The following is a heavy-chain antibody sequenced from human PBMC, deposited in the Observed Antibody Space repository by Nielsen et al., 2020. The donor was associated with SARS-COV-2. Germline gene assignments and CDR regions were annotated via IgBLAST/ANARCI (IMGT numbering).Heavy chain of an antibody. CDR2: IYYSGST. CDR1: GGSISSSSYY. CDR3: ARGNTKDHSLDV. D-gene: IGHD2-8*01. Sequence: SETLSLTCTVSGGSISSSSYYWGWIRQPPGKGLEWIGSIYYSGSTYYNPSLKSRVDVSVDTSKNQFSLKLSSVTAADTAVYYCARGNTKDHSLDVWGQGTTVTVSS. J-gene: IGHJ6*02. V-gene: IGHV4-39*07.